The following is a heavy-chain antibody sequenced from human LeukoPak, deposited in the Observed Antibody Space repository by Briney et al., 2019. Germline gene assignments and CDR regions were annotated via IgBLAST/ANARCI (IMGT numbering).Heavy chain of an antibody. Sequence: SETLSLTCTVSGYSISSGYYGGWIRQPPGEGREWIGSIYHSGSTNYNPSLNNQVTISVDTSRTPSYLKLSSVTAADTAVYYCARRNPRLTMVRGVIADWGQGTLVTVSS. CDR3: ARRNPRLTMVRGVIAD. J-gene: IGHJ4*02. CDR2: IYHSGST. D-gene: IGHD3-10*01. CDR1: GYSISSGYY. V-gene: IGHV4-38-2*02.